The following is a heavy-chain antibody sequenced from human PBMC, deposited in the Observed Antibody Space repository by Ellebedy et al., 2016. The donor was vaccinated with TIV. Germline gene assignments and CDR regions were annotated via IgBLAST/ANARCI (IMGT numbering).Heavy chain of an antibody. D-gene: IGHD4-17*01. CDR1: GFSFRSYW. CDR3: ARRGSYGDYAVQVNTWFDP. J-gene: IGHJ5*02. V-gene: IGHV3-7*01. CDR2: IYQDGSNQ. Sequence: PGGSLRLSCVASGFSFRSYWMSWVRQAPGKGLEWVANIYQDGSNQYYVDSVKGRFTISRDNANKSLFLQMNSLRGEDTAVYYCARRGSYGDYAVQVNTWFDPWGQGTLVIVSS.